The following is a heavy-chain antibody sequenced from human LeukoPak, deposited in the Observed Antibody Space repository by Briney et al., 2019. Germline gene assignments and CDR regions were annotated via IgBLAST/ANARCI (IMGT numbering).Heavy chain of an antibody. J-gene: IGHJ4*02. Sequence: GGSLRLSCVASGFSVSTSYMNWVRQPPGRGLEWVSVIYSGGNTYYTDSVKGRFIISRDNAKNSVFLQMNSLRAEDTAVYYCVRDGGVSGYDLLDYWGQGTLVTVSS. CDR2: IYSGGNT. CDR1: GFSVSTSY. CDR3: VRDGGVSGYDLLDY. D-gene: IGHD5-12*01. V-gene: IGHV3-53*01.